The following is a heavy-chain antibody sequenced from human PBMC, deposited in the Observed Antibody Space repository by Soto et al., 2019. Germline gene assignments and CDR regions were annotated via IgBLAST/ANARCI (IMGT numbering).Heavy chain of an antibody. CDR2: IYYSGTT. Sequence: QLQLQESGPGLVKPSETLSLTCTVSGGSISSSSYYWGWIRQPPGKGLEWIGSIYYSGTTYYNPSLKSRVTISVDTSENQFSLKLSSVTAADTAVYYCASPSGGSYRPFDYWGQGTLVTVSS. CDR1: GGSISSSSYY. D-gene: IGHD1-26*01. V-gene: IGHV4-39*01. CDR3: ASPSGGSYRPFDY. J-gene: IGHJ4*02.